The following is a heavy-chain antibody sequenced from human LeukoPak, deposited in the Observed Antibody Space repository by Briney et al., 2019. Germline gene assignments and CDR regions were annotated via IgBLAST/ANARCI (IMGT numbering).Heavy chain of an antibody. CDR1: GGSISSYY. V-gene: IGHV4-59*01. CDR3: ARDGDSGYFDY. J-gene: IGHJ4*02. CDR2: IYYSGST. Sequence: SETLSLTCTVSGGSISSYYWSWIRQPPGKGLEWIGYIYYSGSTNYNPSLKSRGTISVDTSKNQFSLKLSSVTAADTAVYYCARDGDSGYFDYWGQGTLVTVSS. D-gene: IGHD3-22*01.